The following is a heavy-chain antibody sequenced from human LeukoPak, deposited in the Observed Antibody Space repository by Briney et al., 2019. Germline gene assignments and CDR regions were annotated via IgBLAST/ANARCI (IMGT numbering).Heavy chain of an antibody. CDR3: ARDNDSRDPPHFDY. CDR2: LISIYKTP. V-gene: IGHV1-69*06. CDR1: GGTFSNTA. D-gene: IGHD3-16*01. Sequence: ASVKVSCKASGGTFSNTAITWVRQAPGQGLEWMGGLISIYKTPTYAQKFQGRVTITADKSTRTAYMELSSLRSEDTAVYYCARDNDSRDPPHFDYWGQGTLVTVSS. J-gene: IGHJ4*02.